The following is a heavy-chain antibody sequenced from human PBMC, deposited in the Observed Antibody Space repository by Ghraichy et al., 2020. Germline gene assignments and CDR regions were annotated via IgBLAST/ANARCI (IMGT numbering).Heavy chain of an antibody. CDR1: GFTFSSYA. J-gene: IGHJ5*02. V-gene: IGHV3-23*01. CDR2: ISGSGGST. CDR3: AKDQKSSSSGGWFDP. D-gene: IGHD6-6*01. Sequence: GESLNISCAASGFTFSSYAMSWVRQAPGKGLEWVSAISGSGGSTYYADSVKGRFTISRDNSKNTLYLQMNSLRGEDTAVYYCAKDQKSSSSGGWFDPWGQGPPLPVS.